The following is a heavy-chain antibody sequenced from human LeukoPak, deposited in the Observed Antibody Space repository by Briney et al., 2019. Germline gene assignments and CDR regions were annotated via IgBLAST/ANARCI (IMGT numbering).Heavy chain of an antibody. CDR2: INPNSGGT. Sequence: ASVKLSCKASGYTFTGYYMNWVRQAPGQGLEWMGWINPNSGGTNYAQKFQGRVTMTRDTSISTAYMELSRLRSDDTAVYYCAREGGAAAMDMDVWGKGTTVTVSS. CDR3: AREGGAAAMDMDV. V-gene: IGHV1-2*02. CDR1: GYTFTGYY. J-gene: IGHJ6*03. D-gene: IGHD5-24*01.